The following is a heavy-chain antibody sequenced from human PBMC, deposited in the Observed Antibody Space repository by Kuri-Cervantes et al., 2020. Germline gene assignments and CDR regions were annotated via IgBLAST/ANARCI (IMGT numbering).Heavy chain of an antibody. D-gene: IGHD3-9*01. Sequence: GSLRLSCTVSGGSISSGSYYWSWIRQPAGKGLEWIGRIYYSGSTNYNPSLKSRVTISVDTSKNQFSLKLSSVTAADTAVYYCARGHYDILTGYWHWGQGTLVTVSS. CDR2: IYYSGST. J-gene: IGHJ4*02. CDR1: GGSISSGSYY. V-gene: IGHV4-61*10. CDR3: ARGHYDILTGYWH.